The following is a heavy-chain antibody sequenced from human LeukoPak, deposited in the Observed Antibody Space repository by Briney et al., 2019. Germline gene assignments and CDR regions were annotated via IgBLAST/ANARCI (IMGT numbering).Heavy chain of an antibody. D-gene: IGHD6-19*01. J-gene: IGHJ4*02. CDR1: GFTFSSYW. CDR3: ARDGRYSSGWSLSDY. V-gene: IGHV3-74*01. CDR2: IASDGSST. Sequence: GGSLRLSCAASGFTFSSYWMNWVRQAPGKGLVWVARIASDGSSTTYADSVKGRFSISRDNAKNTLYLQMNSLRVEDTAVYYCARDGRYSSGWSLSDYWGQGTLVTVSS.